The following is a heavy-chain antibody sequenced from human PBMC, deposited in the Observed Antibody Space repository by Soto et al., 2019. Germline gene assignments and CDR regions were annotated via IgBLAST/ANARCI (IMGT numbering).Heavy chain of an antibody. CDR1: GYTFTSYY. CDR3: ARDADNVLLWFGESHFDY. V-gene: IGHV1-46*03. D-gene: IGHD3-10*01. CDR2: INPSGGST. Sequence: GASVKVSCKASGYTFTSYYMHWVRQAPGQGLEWMGIINPSGGSTSYAQKFQGRVTMTRDTSTSTVYMELSSLRSEDTAVYYCARDADNVLLWFGESHFDYWGQGTLVTVSS. J-gene: IGHJ4*02.